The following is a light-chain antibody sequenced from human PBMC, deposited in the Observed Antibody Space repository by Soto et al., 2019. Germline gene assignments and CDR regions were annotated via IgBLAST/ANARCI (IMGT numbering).Light chain of an antibody. CDR3: QQYFSSPWT. CDR1: QSVGSNY. Sequence: EIVLMQSPGTLSLSPGERATLFCRASQSVGSNYLAWYQQKPGLAPTLLIYGASSGATGIPDRFSGGGSGTDFNLTISRLEPEDFAVYYCQQYFSSPWTFGPGTKVEIK. CDR2: GAS. J-gene: IGKJ1*01. V-gene: IGKV3-20*01.